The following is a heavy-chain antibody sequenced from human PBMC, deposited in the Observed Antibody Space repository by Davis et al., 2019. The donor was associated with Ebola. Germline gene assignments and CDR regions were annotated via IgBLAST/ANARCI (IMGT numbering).Heavy chain of an antibody. J-gene: IGHJ4*02. CDR2: MSHDGSNK. CDR3: AKEVPQEIPGVGYFDY. D-gene: IGHD2-21*01. V-gene: IGHV3-30*18. CDR1: GFTFNKYG. Sequence: GGSLRLSCAASGFTFNKYGIHWVRQAPGKGLEWLAVMSHDGSNKYYADSVEGRFTISRDNSKNTLYLQVNSLRAADTAVYYCAKEVPQEIPGVGYFDYWGQGTLVTVSS.